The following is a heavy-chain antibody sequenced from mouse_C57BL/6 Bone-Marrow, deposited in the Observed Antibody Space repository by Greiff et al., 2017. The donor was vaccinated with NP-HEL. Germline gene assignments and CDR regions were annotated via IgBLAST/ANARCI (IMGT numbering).Heavy chain of an antibody. CDR3: ARGPTVVPYYAMDY. Sequence: QVQLQQSGAELARPGASVKMSCKASGYTFTSYTMHWVKQRPGQGLEWIGYINPSSGYTKYNQKFKDKATLTADKSSSTAYMQLSSLTSEDSAVYYCARGPTVVPYYAMDYWGQGTSVTVSS. D-gene: IGHD1-1*01. J-gene: IGHJ4*01. V-gene: IGHV1-4*01. CDR2: INPSSGYT. CDR1: GYTFTSYT.